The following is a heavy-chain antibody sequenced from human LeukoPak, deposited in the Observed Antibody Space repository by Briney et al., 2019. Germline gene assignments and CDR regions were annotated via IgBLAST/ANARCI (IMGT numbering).Heavy chain of an antibody. D-gene: IGHD4-17*01. CDR1: GFTFSSYG. Sequence: GGSLRLSCAAPGFTFSSYGMHWVRQAPGKGLEWVAVISYDGSNKYYADSVKGRFTISRDNSKNTLYLQMNSLRAEDTAVYYCAKGRGDFLDYWGQGTLVTVSS. V-gene: IGHV3-30*18. CDR3: AKGRGDFLDY. J-gene: IGHJ4*02. CDR2: ISYDGSNK.